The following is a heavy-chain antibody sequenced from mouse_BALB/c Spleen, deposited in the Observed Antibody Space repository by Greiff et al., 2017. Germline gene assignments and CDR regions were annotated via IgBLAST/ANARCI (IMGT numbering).Heavy chain of an antibody. CDR2: ISYSGST. D-gene: IGHD2-1*01. J-gene: IGHJ2*01. CDR1: GYSITSDYA. V-gene: IGHV3-2*02. CDR3: ARSLYYGNYFDY. Sequence: DVQLQESGPGLVKPSQSLSLTCTVTGYSITSDYAWNWIRQFPGNKLEWMGYISYSGSTSYNPSLKSRISITRDTSKNQFFLQLNSVTTEDTATYYCARSLYYGNYFDYWGQGTTLTVSS.